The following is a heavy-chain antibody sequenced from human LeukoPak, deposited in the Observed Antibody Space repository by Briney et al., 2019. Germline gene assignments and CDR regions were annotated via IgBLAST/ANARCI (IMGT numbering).Heavy chain of an antibody. CDR3: ARGDSSSWSLYYYYYYMDV. V-gene: IGHV4-4*07. D-gene: IGHD6-13*01. CDR2: IFTTGNT. Sequence: SETLSLTCTVSGGSISTFYWSWIRQPAGKGLEWIGRIFTTGNTNYNPSLKSRVTMSVDTSKNQFSLKLSSVTAADTAMYYCARGDSSSWSLYYYYYYMDVWGKGTTVTISS. J-gene: IGHJ6*03. CDR1: GGSISTFY.